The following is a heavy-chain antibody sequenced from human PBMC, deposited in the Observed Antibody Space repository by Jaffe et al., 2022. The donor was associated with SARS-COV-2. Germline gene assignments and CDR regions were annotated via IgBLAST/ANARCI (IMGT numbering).Heavy chain of an antibody. V-gene: IGHV1-46*01. CDR1: GYTFTSYY. CDR2: INPSGGST. D-gene: IGHD6-25*01. J-gene: IGHJ4*02. Sequence: QVQLVQSGAEVKKPGASVKVSCKASGYTFTSYYMHWVRQAPGQGLEWMGIINPSGGSTSYAQKFQGRVTVTRDTSTSTVYMDLSSLRSEDTAVYYCARARLRQFDYWGQGTLVTVSS. CDR3: ARARLRQFDY.